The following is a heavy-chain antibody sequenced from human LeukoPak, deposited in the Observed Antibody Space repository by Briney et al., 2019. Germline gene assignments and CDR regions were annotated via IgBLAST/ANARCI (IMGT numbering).Heavy chain of an antibody. CDR3: ARDRSGNYLGYFDY. CDR2: IYSGGST. CDR1: GFTVSSNY. J-gene: IGHJ4*02. D-gene: IGHD1-26*01. Sequence: GGSLRLSCAASGFTVSSNYMSWVRQAPGKGLEWVSVIYSGGSTYYADSVKGRFTISRDNSKNTLFLQMNSLSAEDTAVYYCARDRSGNYLGYFDYWGQGTLVSVSS. V-gene: IGHV3-53*01.